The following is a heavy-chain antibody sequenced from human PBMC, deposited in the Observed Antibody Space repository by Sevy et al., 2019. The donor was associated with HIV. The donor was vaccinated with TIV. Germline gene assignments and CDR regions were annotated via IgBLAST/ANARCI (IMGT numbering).Heavy chain of an antibody. CDR2: IYYSGST. Sequence: SETLSLTCTVSGGSISSGDYYWSWIRQPPGKGLEWIGYIYYSGSTYYNPSLKSRVTISVDTSKNQFSLKLSSVTAADTAVYYCARGGHPKPRPKVEAYSSSAGLDYWGQGTLVTVSS. D-gene: IGHD6-6*01. J-gene: IGHJ4*02. CDR1: GGSISSGDYY. V-gene: IGHV4-30-4*01. CDR3: ARGGHPKPRPKVEAYSSSAGLDY.